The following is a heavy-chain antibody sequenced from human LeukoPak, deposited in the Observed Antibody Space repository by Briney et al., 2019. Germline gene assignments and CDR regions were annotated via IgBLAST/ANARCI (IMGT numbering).Heavy chain of an antibody. V-gene: IGHV5-51*01. Sequence: GESLKISCKGSGYSFTSYWSGWVRRMPGKGLEWRGIIYPGDFDTRYSPSFQGQVTISADKSIRPAYLQWSSLKASDTAMYYCARAVTMTKGMLDYWGQGTLVTVSS. D-gene: IGHD3-22*01. J-gene: IGHJ4*02. CDR1: GYSFTSYW. CDR3: ARAVTMTKGMLDY. CDR2: IYPGDFDT.